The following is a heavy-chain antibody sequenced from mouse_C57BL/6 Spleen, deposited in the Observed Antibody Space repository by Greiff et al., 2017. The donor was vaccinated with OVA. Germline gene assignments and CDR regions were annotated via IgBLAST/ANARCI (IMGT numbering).Heavy chain of an antibody. Sequence: QVQLQQPGAELVRPGSSVKLSCKASGYTFTSYWLDWVKQRPGQGLEWIGNIYPSDSETPYNQKFKDKATLTVDKSSSTAYMQLSSLTSEDSAVYYCARVGGRAMDDWGQGTSVTVSS. CDR3: ARVGGRAMDD. CDR2: IYPSDSET. CDR1: GYTFTSYW. V-gene: IGHV1-61*01. J-gene: IGHJ4*01. D-gene: IGHD3-1*01.